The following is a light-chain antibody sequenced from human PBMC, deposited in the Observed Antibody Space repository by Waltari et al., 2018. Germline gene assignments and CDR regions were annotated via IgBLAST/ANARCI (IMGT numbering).Light chain of an antibody. CDR2: DVS. CDR1: HRLSGN. CDR3: QQYQNWPRWT. Sequence: EIVMTQSPATLSVSPGERATLSCRASHRLSGNLAWYQQKPCQAPRLLMYDVSTRATGVPARFSGSESGTEFTLTISSIQSEDFAIYYCQQYQNWPRWTFGQGTKVDIK. V-gene: IGKV3-15*01. J-gene: IGKJ1*01.